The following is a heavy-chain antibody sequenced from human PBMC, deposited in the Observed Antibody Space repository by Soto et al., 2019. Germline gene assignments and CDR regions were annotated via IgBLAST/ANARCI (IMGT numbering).Heavy chain of an antibody. CDR3: ARPPRYSGYESDY. V-gene: IGHV3-74*01. Sequence: PGGSLRLSCAASGFTFSSYWMHWVRQAPGKGLVWVSRINSDGSSTSYADSVKGRFTISRDNAKNTLYLQMNSLRAEDTAVYYCARPPRYSGYESDYWGQGTLVTVSS. CDR2: INSDGSST. D-gene: IGHD5-12*01. CDR1: GFTFSSYW. J-gene: IGHJ4*02.